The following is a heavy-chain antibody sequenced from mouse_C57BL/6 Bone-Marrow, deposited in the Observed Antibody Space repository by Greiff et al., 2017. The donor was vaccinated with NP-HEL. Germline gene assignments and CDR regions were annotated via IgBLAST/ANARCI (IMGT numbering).Heavy chain of an antibody. CDR1: GYSFTDYN. V-gene: IGHV1-39*01. CDR3: APEIPLITTVVARDYY. D-gene: IGHD1-1*01. CDR2: INPNYGTT. Sequence: VQLQQPGPELVKPGASVKISCKASGYSFTDYNMNWVKQSNGKSLEWIGVINPNYGTTSYNQKFKGKATLTVDQSSSTAYMQLNSLTSEDSAVYYCAPEIPLITTVVARDYYWGKGTTLTVSS. J-gene: IGHJ2*01.